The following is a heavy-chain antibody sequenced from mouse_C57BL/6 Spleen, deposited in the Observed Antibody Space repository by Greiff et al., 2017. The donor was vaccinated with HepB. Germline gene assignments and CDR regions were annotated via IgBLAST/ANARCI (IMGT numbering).Heavy chain of an antibody. D-gene: IGHD1-1*01. CDR2: IYPRSGNT. Sequence: VQLQQSGAELARPGASVKLSCKASGYTFTSYGISWVKQRTGQGLEWIGEIYPRSGNTYYNEKFKGKATLTADKSSSTAYMELRSLTSEDSAVYFCARRGPITTVVATYDYWGQGTTLTVSS. V-gene: IGHV1-81*01. J-gene: IGHJ2*01. CDR1: GYTFTSYG. CDR3: ARRGPITTVVATYDY.